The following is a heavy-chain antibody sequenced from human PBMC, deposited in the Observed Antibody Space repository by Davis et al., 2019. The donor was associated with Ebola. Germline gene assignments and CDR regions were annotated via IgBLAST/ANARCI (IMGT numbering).Heavy chain of an antibody. CDR1: GGSFSGYY. D-gene: IGHD4-17*01. CDR2: INHSGNT. V-gene: IGHV4-34*01. J-gene: IGHJ4*02. Sequence: SETLSLTCAVYGGSFSGYYWSWIRQPPGKGLEWIGEINHSGNTNYNPSLKSRATISVDTSKNQFSLKLSSVTAADTAVYYCARGEDYGDYRHWGQGTLVTVSS. CDR3: ARGEDYGDYRH.